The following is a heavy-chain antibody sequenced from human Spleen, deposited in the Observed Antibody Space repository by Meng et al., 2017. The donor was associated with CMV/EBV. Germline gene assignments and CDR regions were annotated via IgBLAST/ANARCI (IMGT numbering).Heavy chain of an antibody. CDR3: ARNRQSDYVFWFDP. J-gene: IGHJ5*02. Sequence: SGFTFSSDYMQWVRQAPGKGLEWVAVISYDGSNKQYADSVKGRFTVSRDNSKNTLYLQMNSLRAEDTAAYHCARNRQSDYVFWFDPWGQGTLVTVSS. V-gene: IGHV3-30*04. CDR2: ISYDGSNK. D-gene: IGHD3-16*01. CDR1: GFTFSSDY.